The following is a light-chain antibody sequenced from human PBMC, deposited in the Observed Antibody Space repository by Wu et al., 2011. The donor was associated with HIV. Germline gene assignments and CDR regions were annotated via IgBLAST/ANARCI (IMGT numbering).Light chain of an antibody. Sequence: SRFSGSGSGTXFTLTISSLQPEDVATYYCQKXNTAPWTFGQGTKVEMK. CDR3: QKXNTAPWT. J-gene: IGKJ1*01. V-gene: IGKV1-27*01.